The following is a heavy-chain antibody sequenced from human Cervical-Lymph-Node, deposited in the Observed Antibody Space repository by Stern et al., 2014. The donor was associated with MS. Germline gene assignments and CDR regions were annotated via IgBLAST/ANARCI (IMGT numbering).Heavy chain of an antibody. CDR2: IYPGDSDI. D-gene: IGHD2-21*01. CDR1: GYNFINYW. V-gene: IGHV5-51*03. J-gene: IGHJ4*02. Sequence: QLVESGTEVKEPGESLKISCKTSGYNFINYWIAWVRQVPGKGLEWIGIIYPGDSDIRYSPSFQGHVTMSVDKSKATAYLQWKSLKASDSAVYYCARWSVACDHWGQGALITVSS. CDR3: ARWSVACDH.